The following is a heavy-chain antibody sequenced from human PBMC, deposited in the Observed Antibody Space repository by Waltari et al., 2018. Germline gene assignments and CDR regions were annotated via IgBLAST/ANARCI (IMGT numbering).Heavy chain of an antibody. Sequence: QVQLQQWGAGLLKPSETLSLTCAVYGGSFSGYYWSWIRQPPGKGLEWIGEINHSGSTNYNPSLKSRVTISVDTSKNQFSLKLSSVTAADTAVYYCARTILEWLLPDYWGQGTTVTVSS. CDR3: ARTILEWLLPDY. CDR1: GGSFSGYY. V-gene: IGHV4-34*01. CDR2: INHSGST. J-gene: IGHJ4*03. D-gene: IGHD3-3*01.